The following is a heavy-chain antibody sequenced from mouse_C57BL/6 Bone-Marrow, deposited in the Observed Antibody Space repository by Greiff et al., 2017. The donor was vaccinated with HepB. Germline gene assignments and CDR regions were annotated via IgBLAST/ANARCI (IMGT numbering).Heavy chain of an antibody. V-gene: IGHV1-55*01. J-gene: IGHJ1*03. CDR1: GFTFTSYW. D-gene: IGHD1-1*01. CDR2: IYPGSGST. CDR3: ARRDYGSSGYFDV. Sequence: QVQLQQPGAELVKPGASVKMSCKASGFTFTSYWITWVKQRPGQGLEWIGDIYPGSGSTNYNEKFKSKATLTVDTSSSTAYMQLSSLTSEDSAVYYCARRDYGSSGYFDVWGTGTTVTVAS.